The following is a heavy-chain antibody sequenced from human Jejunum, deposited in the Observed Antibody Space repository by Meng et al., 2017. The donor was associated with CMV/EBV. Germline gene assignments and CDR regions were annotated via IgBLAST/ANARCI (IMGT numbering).Heavy chain of an antibody. CDR2: ISAYSGNT. D-gene: IGHD5-12*01. CDR1: GYSLNTYD. J-gene: IGHJ4*02. CDR3: ARGGYNSSPDY. V-gene: IGHV1-18*01. Sequence: CQASGYSLNTYDITWVRQAPGQGLEWVAWISAYSGNTESAQKFQDRVTLTIETSTSTAYLELTNLRSDDTAVYYCARGGYNSSPDYWGQGTLVTVSS.